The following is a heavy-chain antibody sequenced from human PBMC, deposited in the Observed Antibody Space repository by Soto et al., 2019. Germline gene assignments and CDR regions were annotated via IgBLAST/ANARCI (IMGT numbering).Heavy chain of an antibody. Sequence: QVQLVQSGAEVKKPGASVKVSCKASGGTFSSYAISWVRQAPGQGLEWMGGIIPIFGTANYAQKFQGRVTITADESTSTAYMELSSLRSEDTAVYYCASHVYYDFWSGYFYYYGMDVWGQGTTVTVSS. CDR1: GGTFSSYA. D-gene: IGHD3-3*01. V-gene: IGHV1-69*01. CDR2: IIPIFGTA. J-gene: IGHJ6*02. CDR3: ASHVYYDFWSGYFYYYGMDV.